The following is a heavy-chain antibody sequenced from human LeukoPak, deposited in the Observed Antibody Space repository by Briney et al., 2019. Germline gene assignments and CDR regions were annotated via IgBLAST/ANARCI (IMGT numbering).Heavy chain of an antibody. V-gene: IGHV1-69*13. J-gene: IGHJ6*02. CDR1: GYTFTSCY. CDR2: IIPIFGTA. D-gene: IGHD3-22*01. Sequence: ASVKVSCKASGYTFTSCYMHWVRQAPGQGLEWMGGIIPIFGTANYAQKFQGRVTITADESTSTAYMELSSLRSEDTAVYYCAREQRSSSGLSYYYYGMDVWGQGTTVTVSS. CDR3: AREQRSSSGLSYYYYGMDV.